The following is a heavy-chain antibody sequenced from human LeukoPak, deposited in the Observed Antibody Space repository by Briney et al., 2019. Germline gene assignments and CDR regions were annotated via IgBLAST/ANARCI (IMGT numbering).Heavy chain of an antibody. V-gene: IGHV1-2*02. CDR3: ARDRAAAGTSWFDP. J-gene: IGHJ5*02. Sequence: GSVKVSCKASGYTFTCYYMHWVRQAPGQGVGWVGWINPNSGGTNYAQKFQGRVTMTRDTSISTAYMELSRLRSDDTAVYYCARDRAAAGTSWFDPWGQGTLVTVSS. CDR2: INPNSGGT. D-gene: IGHD6-13*01. CDR1: GYTFTCYY.